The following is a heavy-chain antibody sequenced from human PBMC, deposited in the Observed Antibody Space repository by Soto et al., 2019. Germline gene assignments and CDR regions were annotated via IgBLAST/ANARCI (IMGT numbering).Heavy chain of an antibody. V-gene: IGHV3-23*01. D-gene: IGHD1-26*01. Sequence: EVQLLESGGGLVQPGGSLRLSCAASGFTFSSYAMRLVLQAPGKGLEWVSAISGSGGSTYYADSVKGRFTISRDNSKNTLYLQMNSLRAEDTAVYYCARRGSGSYDDYWGQGTLVTVSS. CDR1: GFTFSSYA. CDR3: ARRGSGSYDDY. CDR2: ISGSGGST. J-gene: IGHJ4*02.